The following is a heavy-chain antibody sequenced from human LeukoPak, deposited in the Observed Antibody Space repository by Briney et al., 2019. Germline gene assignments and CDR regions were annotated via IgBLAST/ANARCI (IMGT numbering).Heavy chain of an antibody. J-gene: IGHJ4*02. V-gene: IGHV4-59*08. Sequence: SETLSLTRTVSGGSISSYYWSWIRQPPGKGLEWIGYIYYSGSTNYNPSLKSRVTISVDTSKNQFSLKLSSVTAADTAVYYCARGYYDSSGYAFDYWGQGTLVTVSS. CDR2: IYYSGST. CDR3: ARGYYDSSGYAFDY. CDR1: GGSISSYY. D-gene: IGHD3-22*01.